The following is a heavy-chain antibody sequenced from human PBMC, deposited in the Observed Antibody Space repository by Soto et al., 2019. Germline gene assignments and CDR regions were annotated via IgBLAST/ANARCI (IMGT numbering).Heavy chain of an antibody. CDR2: IYYSGST. D-gene: IGHD5-12*01. Sequence: SETLSLTCTVSGGSISSYYWSWIRQPPGKGLEWIGYIYYSGSTNYNPSLKSRVTISVDTSKNQFSLKLSSVTAADTAVYYCARHGSIGRVDIVPTNAFDISGQGTMV. CDR3: ARHGSIGRVDIVPTNAFDI. V-gene: IGHV4-59*08. CDR1: GGSISSYY. J-gene: IGHJ3*02.